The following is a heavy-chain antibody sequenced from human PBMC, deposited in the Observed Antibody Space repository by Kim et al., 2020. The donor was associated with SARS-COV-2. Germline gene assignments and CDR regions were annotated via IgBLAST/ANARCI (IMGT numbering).Heavy chain of an antibody. CDR3: ARVSTDEWDRGATHY. J-gene: IGHJ4*02. V-gene: IGHV3-23*02. D-gene: IGHD2-2*01. Sequence: DSVKDRLTISRDNSKKTMYLQMNSLRAEDTAVYYCARVSTDEWDRGATHYWGQGTLVTVSS.